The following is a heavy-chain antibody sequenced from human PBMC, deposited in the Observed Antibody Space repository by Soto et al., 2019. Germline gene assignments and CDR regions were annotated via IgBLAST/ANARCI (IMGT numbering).Heavy chain of an antibody. V-gene: IGHV1-69*02. CDR3: ARGVAGTKDDAFDI. Sequence: QVQLVQSGAEVKKPGSSVKVSCKASGGTFSSYTISWVRQAPGQGLEWMGRIIPILGIANYAQKFQGRVTXNAAKXXSTAYMELSSLRSEDTAVYYCARGVAGTKDDAFDIWGQGTMVTVSS. D-gene: IGHD6-19*01. J-gene: IGHJ3*02. CDR1: GGTFSSYT. CDR2: IIPILGIA.